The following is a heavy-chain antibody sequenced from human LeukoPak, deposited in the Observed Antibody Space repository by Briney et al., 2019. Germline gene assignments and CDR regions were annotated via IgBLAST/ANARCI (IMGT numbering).Heavy chain of an antibody. V-gene: IGHV1-8*01. Sequence: ASVKVSCKASGYTFTSYDINWVRQATGQGLEWMGWMNPNSGNTGYAQKFQGRVTMTRNTSISTAYMELSSLRSEDTAVYYCARAERNYDFWSGYFAYPKTDYYYYMDVWGKGTTVTVSS. D-gene: IGHD3-3*01. CDR3: ARAERNYDFWSGYFAYPKTDYYYYMDV. CDR1: GYTFTSYD. J-gene: IGHJ6*03. CDR2: MNPNSGNT.